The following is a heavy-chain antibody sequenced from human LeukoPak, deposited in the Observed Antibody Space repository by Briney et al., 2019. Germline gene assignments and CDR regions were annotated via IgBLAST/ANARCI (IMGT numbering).Heavy chain of an antibody. D-gene: IGHD3-22*01. V-gene: IGHV3-23*01. CDR2: ISGSGGST. J-gene: IGHJ6*03. CDR1: GFTFSSYA. CDR3: AKDSRVTMIVVVDYYYYYMDV. Sequence: SGGSLRLSCAASGFTFSSYAMSWVRQAPGKGLEWVSAISGSGGSTYYADSVKGRFTISRDNSKNTLSLQMNSLRVEDTAVYYCAKDSRVTMIVVVDYYYYYMDVWGKGTTVTVSS.